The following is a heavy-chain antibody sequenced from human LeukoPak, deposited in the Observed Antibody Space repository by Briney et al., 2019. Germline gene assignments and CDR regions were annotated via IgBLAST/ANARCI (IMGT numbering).Heavy chain of an antibody. D-gene: IGHD2-15*01. CDR2: ISYDGSNK. Sequence: GRSLRLSCAASGFTFSSYGMPWVRQAPGKGLEWVAVISYDGSNKYYADSVKGRFTISRDNSKNTLYLQMNSLRAEDTAVYYCAKEPLGYCSGGSCLPYFDYWGQGTLVTVSS. J-gene: IGHJ4*02. CDR1: GFTFSSYG. V-gene: IGHV3-30*18. CDR3: AKEPLGYCSGGSCLPYFDY.